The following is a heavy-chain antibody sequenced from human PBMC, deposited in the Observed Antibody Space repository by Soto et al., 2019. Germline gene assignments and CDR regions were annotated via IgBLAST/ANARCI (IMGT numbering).Heavy chain of an antibody. D-gene: IGHD3-10*01. J-gene: IGHJ6*02. Sequence: GASVKVSCKASGGTFSSYAISWVRQAPGQGLEWMGGIIPIFGTANYAQKFQGRVTITADESTSTAYMELSSLRSEDTAVYYCARVSYYGSGSYYNGGYYYYGMDVWGQGTTVTVSS. CDR1: GGTFSSYA. V-gene: IGHV1-69*13. CDR2: IIPIFGTA. CDR3: ARVSYYGSGSYYNGGYYYYGMDV.